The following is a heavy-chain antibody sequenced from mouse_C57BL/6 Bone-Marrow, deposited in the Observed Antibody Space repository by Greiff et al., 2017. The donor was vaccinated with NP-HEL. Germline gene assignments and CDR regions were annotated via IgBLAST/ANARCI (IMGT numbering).Heavy chain of an antibody. Sequence: EVQLVESGGGLVQPGGSLKLSCAASGFTFSDYGMAWVRQAPRKGPEWVAFISNLAYSIYYADTVTGRFTISRENAKNTLYLERSSLRSEDTAMYYCARQDNWEGDYAMDYWGQGTSVTVSS. CDR3: ARQDNWEGDYAMDY. CDR1: GFTFSDYG. J-gene: IGHJ4*01. D-gene: IGHD4-1*01. V-gene: IGHV5-15*01. CDR2: ISNLAYSI.